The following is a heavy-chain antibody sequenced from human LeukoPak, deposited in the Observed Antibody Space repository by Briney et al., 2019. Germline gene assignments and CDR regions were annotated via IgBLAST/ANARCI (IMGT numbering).Heavy chain of an antibody. J-gene: IGHJ3*02. V-gene: IGHV3-21*01. D-gene: IGHD1-26*01. Sequence: PGGSLRLSCAASGFTFSSYGMSWVRQAPGKGLEWVSSISSSSSYIYYADSVKGRFTISRDNAKNSLYLQMNSLRAEDTAVYYCARDSGSYLDSGAFDIWGQGTMVTVSS. CDR2: ISSSSSYI. CDR3: ARDSGSYLDSGAFDI. CDR1: GFTFSSYG.